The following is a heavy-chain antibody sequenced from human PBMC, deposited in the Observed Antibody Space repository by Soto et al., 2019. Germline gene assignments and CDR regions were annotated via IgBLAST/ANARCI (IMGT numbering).Heavy chain of an antibody. D-gene: IGHD3-22*01. V-gene: IGHV1-2*02. J-gene: IGHJ5*02. Sequence: GASVKVSCKASGYTFTGYYMHWVRQAPGQGLERMGWINPNSGGTNYAQKFRGRVTITADESTSTAYMELSSLRFEDTAVYYCARPIQYYFDTSAQSAWFDPWGQGTLVTVSS. CDR3: ARPIQYYFDTSAQSAWFDP. CDR1: GYTFTGYY. CDR2: INPNSGGT.